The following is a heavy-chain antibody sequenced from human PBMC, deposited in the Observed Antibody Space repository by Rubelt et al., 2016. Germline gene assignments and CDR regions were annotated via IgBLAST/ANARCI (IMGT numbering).Heavy chain of an antibody. D-gene: IGHD3-3*01. CDR2: IRGSGGTT. V-gene: IGHV3-23*04. CDR1: GFTFSSCA. CDR3: AKKGGDFWSGPVDY. J-gene: IGHJ4*02. Sequence: EVQLVESGGGLVQPGASLRLSCAASGFTFSSCAMSWVRQAPGKGLEWVSLIRGSGGTTHYADSVKGRFTVSRDNSKNTRYLQMNSLRAEDTAVYYCAKKGGDFWSGPVDYWGQGTLVTVSS.